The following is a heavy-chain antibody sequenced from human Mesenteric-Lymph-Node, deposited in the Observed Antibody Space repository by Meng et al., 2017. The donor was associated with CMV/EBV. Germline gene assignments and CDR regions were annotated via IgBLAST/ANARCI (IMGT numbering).Heavy chain of an antibody. J-gene: IGHJ4*02. D-gene: IGHD3-10*01. CDR3: ATPRLFMVIFDY. CDR1: GFTFSSYG. V-gene: IGHV3-30*02. CDR2: IRYDGSDK. Sequence: GESLKISCTASGFTFSSYGMYWVRQAPGKGLEWVAFIRYDGSDKKYGDSVKGRFTVSRDNSKNTLYLQMNSLRYEDTAVYYCATPRLFMVIFDYWGQGTLVTVSS.